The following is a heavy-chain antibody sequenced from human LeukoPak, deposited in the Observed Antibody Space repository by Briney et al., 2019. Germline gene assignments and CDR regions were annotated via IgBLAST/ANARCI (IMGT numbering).Heavy chain of an antibody. CDR1: GYTFTSYG. V-gene: IGHV1-18*01. Sequence: ASVKVSCKASGYTFTSYGISWVRQAPGQGLEWMGWISAYNGNTNYAQKLQGRVTMTTDTSTSTAYMELRSLRSDDTAVYYCARVTYSGYRPVSMDLSDLGLYWFDPWGQGTLVTVSS. CDR2: ISAYNGNT. CDR3: ARVTYSGYRPVSMDLSDLGLYWFDP. J-gene: IGHJ5*02. D-gene: IGHD5-12*01.